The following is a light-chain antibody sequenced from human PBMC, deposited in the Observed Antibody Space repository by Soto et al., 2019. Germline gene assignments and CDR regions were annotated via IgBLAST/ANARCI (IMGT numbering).Light chain of an antibody. CDR2: EGT. Sequence: QSALTQPASVSGSPGQSITISCTGKSSDFGTYNLVSWYQQYPGKAPKLIIYEGTKRPPGVSDRFSGSESGNTASLTISGLQTEDEAYYYCCSHAGSSSWVFGGGTKVTVL. J-gene: IGLJ3*02. CDR3: CSHAGSSSWV. CDR1: SSDFGTYNL. V-gene: IGLV2-23*01.